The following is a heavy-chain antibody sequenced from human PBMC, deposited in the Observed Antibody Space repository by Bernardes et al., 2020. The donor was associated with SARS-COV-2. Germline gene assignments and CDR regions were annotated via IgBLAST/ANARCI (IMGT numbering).Heavy chain of an antibody. V-gene: IGHV3-23*01. J-gene: IGHJ4*02. CDR1: GFTFSSYA. D-gene: IGHD3-3*01. CDR2: ISGSGGST. CDR3: AGYYDFWSGYAD. Sequence: VGSLRLSCAASGFTFSSYAMSWVRQAPGKGLEWVSAISGSGGSTYYADSVKGRFTISRDNSKNTLYLQMNSLRAEDTAVYYCAGYYDFWSGYADWGQGTLVTVSS.